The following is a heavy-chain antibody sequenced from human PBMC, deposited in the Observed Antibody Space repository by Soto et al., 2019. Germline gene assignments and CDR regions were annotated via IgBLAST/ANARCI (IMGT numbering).Heavy chain of an antibody. V-gene: IGHV3-74*03. CDR3: ARELPTTIRGGYYYSYGMDV. D-gene: IGHD3-9*01. CDR1: GFFFSSYW. CDR2: LHSDGSTT. Sequence: PGGSLRLSCAASGFFFSSYWMHWVRQAPGKGLVWVSRLHSDGSTTTYADSVKGRFTISGDNAKNTLYLQMNSLRAEDTAVYYCARELPTTIRGGYYYSYGMDVWGQGTTVTVSS. J-gene: IGHJ6*02.